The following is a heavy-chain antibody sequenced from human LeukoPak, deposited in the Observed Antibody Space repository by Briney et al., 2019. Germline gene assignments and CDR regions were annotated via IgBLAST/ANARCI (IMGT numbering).Heavy chain of an antibody. Sequence: ASVKVSCKASGYTFTGYYLHWVRQAPGQGLEWVGWINPNSGGTDYAQKFQGRVTMTRDTSISTAYMELTSLRSDGTAVYYCARDPGDGYNSYFDYWGQGTLVTVSS. CDR1: GYTFTGYY. V-gene: IGHV1-2*02. D-gene: IGHD5-24*01. CDR2: INPNSGGT. CDR3: ARDPGDGYNSYFDY. J-gene: IGHJ4*02.